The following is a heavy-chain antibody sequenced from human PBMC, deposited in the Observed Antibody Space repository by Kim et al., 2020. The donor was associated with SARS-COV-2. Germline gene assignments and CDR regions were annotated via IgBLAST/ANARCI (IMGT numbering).Heavy chain of an antibody. V-gene: IGHV3-30*02. D-gene: IGHD4-17*01. CDR3: AKDGDGDYGDRPDY. Sequence: ADSVKGRFTISRDNSKNTLYLQMNSLRAEDTAVYYCAKDGDGDYGDRPDYWGQGTLVTVSS. J-gene: IGHJ4*02.